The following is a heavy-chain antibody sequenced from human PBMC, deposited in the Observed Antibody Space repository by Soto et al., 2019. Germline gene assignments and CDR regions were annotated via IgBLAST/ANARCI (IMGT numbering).Heavy chain of an antibody. D-gene: IGHD3-16*01. CDR2: ISSSGSTT. CDR1: GFTFNTYE. Sequence: EVQLVESGGGLVQPGGSLRLSCAASGFTFNTYEMNWVRQAPGKGLEWVSYISSSGSTTYYADSVKGRFTISRDNAKNSLYREMNGLRAGDTAIYYCDPRWGGGGAFDFWGQGTMVTVSS. CDR3: DPRWGGGGAFDF. J-gene: IGHJ3*01. V-gene: IGHV3-48*03.